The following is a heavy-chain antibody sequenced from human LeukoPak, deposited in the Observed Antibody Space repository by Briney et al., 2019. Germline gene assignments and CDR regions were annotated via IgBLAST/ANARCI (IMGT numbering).Heavy chain of an antibody. Sequence: SETLSLTCTVSGASISSYYWSWIRQPPGKGLEWIGYIYYSGSTNYNPSLKSRVTISVDTSKNQFSLKLSSVTAAGTAVYYCARHVVGIAASHFDYWGQGTLVAVSS. CDR1: GASISSYY. D-gene: IGHD6-13*01. CDR3: ARHVVGIAASHFDY. J-gene: IGHJ4*02. CDR2: IYYSGST. V-gene: IGHV4-59*08.